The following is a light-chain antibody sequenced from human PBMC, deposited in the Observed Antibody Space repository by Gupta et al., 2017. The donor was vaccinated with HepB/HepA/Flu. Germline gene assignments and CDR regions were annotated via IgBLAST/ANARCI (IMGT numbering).Light chain of an antibody. Sequence: DIQMTQSPATLSASVGDRVTITCRASQSISWLAWYQQKPGKAPNLLIYRASTLENGVPSRFSGSGSGTEFTLTISSLQPEDFATYYCQQYSYFSDFGQGTLLEIK. CDR2: RAS. J-gene: IGKJ5*01. V-gene: IGKV1-5*03. CDR1: QSISW. CDR3: QQYSYFSD.